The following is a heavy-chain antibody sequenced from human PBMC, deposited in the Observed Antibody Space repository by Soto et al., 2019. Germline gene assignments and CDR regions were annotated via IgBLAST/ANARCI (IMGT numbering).Heavy chain of an antibody. CDR3: AGFCTGGSCSLTAMVV. CDR1: GYSFSTYW. CDR2: MDPSDAYV. V-gene: IGHV5-10-1*03. J-gene: IGHJ6*02. Sequence: VQLVQSGREMKKPGESLRISCTGAGYSFSTYWISWVRQMPGKGLVWMGRMDPSDAYVDYSPSFEGRVILSVDKSSSTVFLQGSSLPASDTAIYYCAGFCTGGSCSLTAMVVWGQGTTVVVSS. D-gene: IGHD2-8*02.